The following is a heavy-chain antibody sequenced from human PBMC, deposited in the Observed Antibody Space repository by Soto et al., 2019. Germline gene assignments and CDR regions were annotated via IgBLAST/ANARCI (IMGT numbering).Heavy chain of an antibody. J-gene: IGHJ4*02. Sequence: GASVKVSCKASGGTFSSYTISWVRQAPGQGLEWMGRIIPILGIANYAQKFQGRVTITADESTSTAYLELSSLRSEDTAVYYCARRAGYCISTSCPYYFDYWGQGTLVTVSS. CDR3: ARRAGYCISTSCPYYFDY. CDR1: GGTFSSYT. CDR2: IIPILGIA. D-gene: IGHD2-2*01. V-gene: IGHV1-69*02.